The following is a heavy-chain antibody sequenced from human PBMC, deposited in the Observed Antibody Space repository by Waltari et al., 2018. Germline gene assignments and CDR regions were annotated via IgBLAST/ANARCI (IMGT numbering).Heavy chain of an antibody. CDR3: ARGVELERLWAGDNYGMDV. J-gene: IGHJ6*02. V-gene: IGHV1-69*01. CDR2: IIPIFGRA. Sequence: QVQLVQSGAEVKKPGSSVKVSCKASGGTFSSYAISWVRQAPGQGLEWMGGIIPIFGRANYAQKSQGRDTITADEAANTAYMEQRSLRTEDTAVYYCARGVELERLWAGDNYGMDVWGQGTTVTVSS. D-gene: IGHD1-1*01. CDR1: GGTFSSYA.